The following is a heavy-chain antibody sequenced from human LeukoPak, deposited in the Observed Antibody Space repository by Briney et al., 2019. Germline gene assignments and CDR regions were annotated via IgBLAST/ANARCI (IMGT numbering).Heavy chain of an antibody. CDR1: GFTFDDYA. V-gene: IGHV3-9*01. D-gene: IGHD3-16*02. J-gene: IGHJ5*02. CDR3: ARGHITFGGVIAVGQRRFDP. CDR2: ISWNSGSI. Sequence: GGSLRLSCAASGFTFDDYAMHWVRQAPGKGLEWVSGISWNSGSIGYADSVKGRFTISRDNAKNSLYLQMNSLRAEDTAVYYCARGHITFGGVIAVGQRRFDPWGQGTLVTVSS.